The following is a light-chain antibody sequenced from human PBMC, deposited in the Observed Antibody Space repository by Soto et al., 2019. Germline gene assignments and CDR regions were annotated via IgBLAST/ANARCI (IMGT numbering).Light chain of an antibody. J-gene: IGKJ2*01. CDR1: QGIRSY. Sequence: VIWMTQSPSLLSASTGDRVTISCRMSQGIRSYLAWYQQKPGKAPELLIYAASTLQSGVPSRFSGSGSETDFTLTISCLQSEDFATYYCQQYYSFPYTFGQGTKVDIK. V-gene: IGKV1D-8*01. CDR2: AAS. CDR3: QQYYSFPYT.